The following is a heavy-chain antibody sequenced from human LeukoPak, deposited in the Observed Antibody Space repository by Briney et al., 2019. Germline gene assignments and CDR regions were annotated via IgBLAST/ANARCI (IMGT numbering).Heavy chain of an antibody. CDR2: MSSDGNAM. V-gene: IGHV3-30-3*01. CDR3: VRESEYYFDHSASFDY. Sequence: GGSLRLSCAASGFIFTAYLIHWVRQAPGKGLEWVAVMSSDGNAMFYADSVKGRFTISRDNSKNTLYLQMNSLRAEDTAVYYCVRESEYYFDHSASFDYWGQGTLVTVSS. J-gene: IGHJ4*02. CDR1: GFIFTAYL. D-gene: IGHD3-22*01.